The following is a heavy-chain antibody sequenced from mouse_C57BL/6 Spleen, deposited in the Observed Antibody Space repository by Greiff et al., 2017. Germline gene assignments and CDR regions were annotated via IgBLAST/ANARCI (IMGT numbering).Heavy chain of an antibody. CDR1: GYTFTSYW. J-gene: IGHJ2*01. V-gene: IGHV1-59*01. Sequence: VQLQQSGAELVRPGTSVKLSCKASGYTFTSYWMHWVKQRPGQGLEWIGVIDPSDSYTNYNQKFKGKATLTVDTSSITAYMQLSSLTSEDSAVYYCSRPDYYGSSYDYFDYWGQGTTLTVSS. CDR2: IDPSDSYT. CDR3: SRPDYYGSSYDYFDY. D-gene: IGHD1-1*01.